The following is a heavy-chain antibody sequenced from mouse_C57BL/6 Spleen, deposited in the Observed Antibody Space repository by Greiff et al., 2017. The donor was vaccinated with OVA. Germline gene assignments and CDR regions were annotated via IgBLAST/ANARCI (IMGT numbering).Heavy chain of an antibody. J-gene: IGHJ2*01. D-gene: IGHD2-1*01. CDR1: GYTFTDYE. CDR2: IDPETGGT. CDR3: TRYYGNYFDY. Sequence: VQLQQSGAELVRPGASVTLSCKASGYTFTDYEMHWVKQTPVHGLEWIGAIDPETGGTAYNQKFKGMAILTADKSSSTAYMELRSLTSEDSAVYYCTRYYGNYFDYWGQGTTLTVSS. V-gene: IGHV1-15*01.